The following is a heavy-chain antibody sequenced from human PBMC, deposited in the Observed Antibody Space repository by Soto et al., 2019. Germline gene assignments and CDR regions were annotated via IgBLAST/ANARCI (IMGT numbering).Heavy chain of an antibody. CDR3: ARRRAMVRDGDFDY. CDR1: GYTFTSYG. J-gene: IGHJ4*02. D-gene: IGHD3-10*01. CDR2: ISAYNGNT. Sequence: ASVKVSCKASGYTFTSYGISWVRQAPGQGLEWMGWISAYNGNTNYAQKLQGRVTMTTDTSTSTAYMELRSLRSADTAVYYCARRRAMVRDGDFDYWGQGTLVTVSS. V-gene: IGHV1-18*04.